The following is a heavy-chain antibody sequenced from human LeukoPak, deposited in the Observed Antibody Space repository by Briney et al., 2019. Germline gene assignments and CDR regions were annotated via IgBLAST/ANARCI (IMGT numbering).Heavy chain of an antibody. CDR2: INPNSGGT. CDR3: ARDSRYSSGWHFDY. J-gene: IGHJ4*02. D-gene: IGHD6-19*01. CDR1: GYTFTGYY. V-gene: IGHV1-2*02. Sequence: ASVKVSCKASGYTFTGYYMHLVRQAPGQGLEWMGWINPNSGGTNYAQKFQGRVTMTRDTSISTAYMELRRLRSDDTAVYYCARDSRYSSGWHFDYWGQGTLVTVSS.